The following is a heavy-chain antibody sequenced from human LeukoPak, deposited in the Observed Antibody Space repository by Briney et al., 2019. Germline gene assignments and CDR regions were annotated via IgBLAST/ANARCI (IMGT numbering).Heavy chain of an antibody. V-gene: IGHV4-34*01. Sequence: PSETLSLTCAVYGGSFSGYYWSWIHQPPGKGLEWIGEINHSGSTNYNPSLKSRVTISVDTSKNQFSLKLSSVTAADTAVYYCARMRQYYDILTGYSYYYYMDVWGKGTTVTISS. CDR3: ARMRQYYDILTGYSYYYYMDV. D-gene: IGHD3-9*01. CDR2: INHSGST. J-gene: IGHJ6*03. CDR1: GGSFSGYY.